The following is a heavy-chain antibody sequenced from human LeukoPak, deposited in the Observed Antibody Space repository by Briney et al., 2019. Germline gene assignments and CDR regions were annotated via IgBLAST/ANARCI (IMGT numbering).Heavy chain of an antibody. V-gene: IGHV4-34*01. Sequence: SETLSLTCAVYGGSFSGYYWSWIRQPPGKGLEWIGEINHSGSTNYNPSLKSRVTISVDTSKNQFSLKLSSVTAADTAVYSCASRLAGDFDYWGQGTLVTVSS. D-gene: IGHD6-25*01. CDR3: ASRLAGDFDY. CDR2: INHSGST. CDR1: GGSFSGYY. J-gene: IGHJ4*02.